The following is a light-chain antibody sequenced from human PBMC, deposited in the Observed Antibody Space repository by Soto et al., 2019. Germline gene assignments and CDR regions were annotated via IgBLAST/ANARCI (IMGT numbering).Light chain of an antibody. V-gene: IGKV1-39*01. CDR1: QSVTNY. Sequence: DIQMTQSPSSLSASVGDRVIITCRASQSVTNYLNWYQQKPGKATKLLIYATSTLQGGVPSRFGGSGSGTEFTLTISSLQPDDFATYYCQQSYSTPYTFGQGTKVDI. CDR2: ATS. J-gene: IGKJ2*01. CDR3: QQSYSTPYT.